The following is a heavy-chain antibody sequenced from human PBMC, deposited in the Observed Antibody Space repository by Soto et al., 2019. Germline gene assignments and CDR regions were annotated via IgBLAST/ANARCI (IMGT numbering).Heavy chain of an antibody. J-gene: IGHJ4*02. CDR3: ARDGYYDSSGYY. D-gene: IGHD3-22*01. Sequence: SVKVSCKASGGTFSSYAISWVRQAPGQGLEWMGGIIPIFGTANYAQKFQGRVTITADESTSTAYMGLSSLRPEETAVHYCARDGYYDSSGYYWGQGTLVTVSS. CDR1: GGTFSSYA. V-gene: IGHV1-69*13. CDR2: IIPIFGTA.